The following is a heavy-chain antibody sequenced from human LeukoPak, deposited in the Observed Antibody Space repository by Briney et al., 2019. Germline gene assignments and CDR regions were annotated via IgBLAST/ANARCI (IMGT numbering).Heavy chain of an antibody. CDR1: ADSISSSSYY. D-gene: IGHD4-23*01. CDR3: ARDQKLSVVDS. J-gene: IGHJ4*02. V-gene: IGHV4-39*07. Sequence: SETLSLTCSVYADSISSSSYYWGWIRQPPGKGLEWIGSVYYSGSTYYNPSLKSRVIMSVDTSKNQFSLKLNSVTAADTAVYYCARDQKLSVVDSWGQGSLVTVSS. CDR2: VYYSGST.